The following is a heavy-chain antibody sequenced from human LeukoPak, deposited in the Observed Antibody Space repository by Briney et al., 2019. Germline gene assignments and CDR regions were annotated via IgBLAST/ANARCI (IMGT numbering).Heavy chain of an antibody. CDR2: INHSGST. CDR3: ARGYSSSSVWH. J-gene: IGHJ1*01. CDR1: GGSFSGYY. Sequence: SETLSLTCAVYGGSFSGYYWNWIRQPLGKGLEWIGEINHSGSTNYNPSLKSRVTISVDTSKNHFSLKLSSVTAADTAVYYCARGYSSSSVWHWGQGTLVTVSS. V-gene: IGHV4-34*01. D-gene: IGHD6-6*01.